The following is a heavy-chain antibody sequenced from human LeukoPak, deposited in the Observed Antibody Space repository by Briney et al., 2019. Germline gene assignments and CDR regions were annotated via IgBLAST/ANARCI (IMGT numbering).Heavy chain of an antibody. V-gene: IGHV4-34*01. Sequence: SSETLSLTCAVYGGSFSGYYWSWIRQPPGKGLEWIGEINHSGSTNYNPSLESRVTISVDTSKNQFSLKLSSVTAADTAVYYCARGGGDIAVAGLIDYWGQGTLVTVSS. CDR2: INHSGST. CDR3: ARGGGDIAVAGLIDY. CDR1: GGSFSGYY. J-gene: IGHJ4*02. D-gene: IGHD6-19*01.